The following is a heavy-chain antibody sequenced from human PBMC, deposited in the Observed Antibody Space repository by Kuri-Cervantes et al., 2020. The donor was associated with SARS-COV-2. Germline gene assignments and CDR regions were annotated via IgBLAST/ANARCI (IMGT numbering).Heavy chain of an antibody. J-gene: IGHJ4*02. CDR2: ISSNGGST. CDR1: GFTFSNYA. CDR3: VKDNGYCSSTSYFDFDY. V-gene: IGHV3-64D*09. Sequence: GESLKISCSASGFTFSNYAMHWVRQAPGKGLEYVSAISSNGGSTYYADSVKGRFTISRDNSKNTLYLQMSSLRAEDSAVYYCVKDNGYCSSTSYFDFDYWGQGTLVTVSS. D-gene: IGHD2-2*03.